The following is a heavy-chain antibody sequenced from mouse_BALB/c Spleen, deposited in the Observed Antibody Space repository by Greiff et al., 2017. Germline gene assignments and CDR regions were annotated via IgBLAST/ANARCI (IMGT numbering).Heavy chain of an antibody. V-gene: IGHV10-1*02. D-gene: IGHD2-1*01. Sequence: EVQVVESGGGLVQPKGSLKLSCAASGFTFNTYAMNWVRQAPGKGLEWVARIRSKSNNYATYYADSVKDRFTISRDDSQSMLYLQMNNLKTEDTAMYYCVFGNYLDYWGQGTSVTVSS. CDR3: VFGNYLDY. CDR1: GFTFNTYA. CDR2: IRSKSNNYAT. J-gene: IGHJ4*01.